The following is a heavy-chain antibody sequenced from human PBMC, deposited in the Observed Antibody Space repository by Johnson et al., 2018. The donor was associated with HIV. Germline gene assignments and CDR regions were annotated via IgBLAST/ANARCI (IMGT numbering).Heavy chain of an antibody. D-gene: IGHD6-6*01. Sequence: QVQLVESGGGLVQPGRSLRVSCAASGFTFSSYGMHWVRQAPGQGLEWVALISFDGSNKYYADSVKGRFTISRDNSKNTVYLQMSSLRAEDTAVYYCAKDPEAYSSSPGSLDIWGQGTMVIVSS. CDR2: ISFDGSNK. J-gene: IGHJ3*02. CDR1: GFTFSSYG. V-gene: IGHV3-30*18. CDR3: AKDPEAYSSSPGSLDI.